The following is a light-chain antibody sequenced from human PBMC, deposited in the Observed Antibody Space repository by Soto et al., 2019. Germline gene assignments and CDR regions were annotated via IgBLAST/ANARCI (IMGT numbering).Light chain of an antibody. CDR2: AAS. Sequence: IQLTQSPSSLSASVGDRVTITCRASQGINSYLAWYQQKPGKAPKLLIYAASTLQSGVPSRFSGSGSGTDSTLSVSSLQPEDFATYFCQQLNSYEITFGQGTRLE. J-gene: IGKJ5*01. CDR1: QGINSY. CDR3: QQLNSYEIT. V-gene: IGKV1-9*01.